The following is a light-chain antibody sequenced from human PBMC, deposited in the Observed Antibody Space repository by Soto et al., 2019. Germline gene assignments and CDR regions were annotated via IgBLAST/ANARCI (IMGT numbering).Light chain of an antibody. Sequence: EIVLTQSPATLSLSPGERPTLSCRASQSVSSYLAWYQQKPGQXPRXXISGASRRATGIPDRFSGAVSGTDLTITISRLEPEDVELYDCQQHDILPITFGQGTRLEI. J-gene: IGKJ5*01. CDR3: QQHDILPIT. V-gene: IGKV3-20*01. CDR1: QSVSSY. CDR2: GAS.